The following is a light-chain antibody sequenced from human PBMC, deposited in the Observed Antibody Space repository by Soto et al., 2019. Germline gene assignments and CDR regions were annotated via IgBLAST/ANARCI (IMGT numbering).Light chain of an antibody. CDR2: GAS. V-gene: IGKV3D-15*01. CDR3: QQYNNWPAIT. J-gene: IGKJ5*01. Sequence: EIVLTQSPGTLSLSPGDRATLSCSASQSVSTNLAWYQQKPGQAPRLLMFGASTRATGIPARFSGSGSGTEFTLTISSLQSEDFAVYYCQQYNNWPAITFGQGTRLEIK. CDR1: QSVSTN.